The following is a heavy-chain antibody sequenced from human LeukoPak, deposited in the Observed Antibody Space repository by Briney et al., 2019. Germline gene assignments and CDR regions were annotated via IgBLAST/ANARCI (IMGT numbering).Heavy chain of an antibody. J-gene: IGHJ4*02. CDR1: GYTFTSYG. D-gene: IGHD3-3*01. CDR2: ISAYNGNT. V-gene: IGHV1-18*01. CDR3: ARDPPPNQYYDFWSGYSSYFDY. Sequence: ASVKVSCKASGYTFTSYGISWVRQAPGQGLEWMGWISAYNGNTNYAQKLQGRVTMTTDTSTSTAYMELRSLRSDDTAVYYCARDPPPNQYYDFWSGYSSYFDYWGQGTLVTVSS.